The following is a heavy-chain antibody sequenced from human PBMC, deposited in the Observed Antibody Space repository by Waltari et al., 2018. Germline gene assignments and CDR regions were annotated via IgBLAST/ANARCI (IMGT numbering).Heavy chain of an antibody. CDR3: AKSLGDTYGRYPMDY. CDR2: IRGSGGDT. D-gene: IGHD3-10*01. J-gene: IGHJ4*02. Sequence: EVQLLESGGGLVQPGGSLRLSCAASGFTFSGYTMTWVRQAPGKGLGWGSTIRGSGGDTYYADSVKGRFTISRDNSRNTLYLQMNTLRAGDTAVYYCAKSLGDTYGRYPMDYWGQGTLVTVSS. V-gene: IGHV3-23*01. CDR1: GFTFSGYT.